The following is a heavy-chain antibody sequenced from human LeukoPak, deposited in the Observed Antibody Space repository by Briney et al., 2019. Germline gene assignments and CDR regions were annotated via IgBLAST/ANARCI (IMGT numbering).Heavy chain of an antibody. V-gene: IGHV3-33*01. J-gene: IGHJ4*02. Sequence: GGSLRLSCAASGFTFSSYGMHWVRQAPGQGLEWVAVIWNDGSNKYYVDSVKGRFTVSRDNSKNTLYLQMNSLRTEDTAVYYCARDYCSSTSCLFDYWGQGTLVTVSS. CDR2: IWNDGSNK. CDR3: ARDYCSSTSCLFDY. D-gene: IGHD2-2*01. CDR1: GFTFSSYG.